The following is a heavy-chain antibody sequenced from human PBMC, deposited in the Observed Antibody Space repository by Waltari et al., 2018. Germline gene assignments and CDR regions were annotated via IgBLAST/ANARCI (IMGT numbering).Heavy chain of an antibody. CDR2: ISISSSYT. CDR3: ARDKGDAFWYFDL. Sequence: QLVESGGGLVKPGGSLGISCEASDFSISDYYMSWIRQASGRGLECLSYISISSSYTNYTDSVNGRFTISRNNAKNLVYLEMNNLRPEDTAVYFCARDKGDAFWYFDLWGRGTLVSVSS. J-gene: IGHJ2*01. CDR1: DFSISDYY. D-gene: IGHD3-16*01. V-gene: IGHV3-11*06.